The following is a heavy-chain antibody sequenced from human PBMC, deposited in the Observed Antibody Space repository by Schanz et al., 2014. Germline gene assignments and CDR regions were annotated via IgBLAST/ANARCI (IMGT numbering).Heavy chain of an antibody. Sequence: QVQLVESGGGVVQPGRSLRLSCAASGFTFSGYGMHWVRQAPGKGLEWVAIISYDGRHKNYADSVKGRFTISRDNSKNTLHLQMNNLRAEDTAVYYCPREMGSALLRYFDLWGRGTLVTVSS. CDR2: ISYDGRHK. CDR3: PREMGSALLRYFDL. D-gene: IGHD1-26*01. V-gene: IGHV3-30*03. J-gene: IGHJ2*01. CDR1: GFTFSGYG.